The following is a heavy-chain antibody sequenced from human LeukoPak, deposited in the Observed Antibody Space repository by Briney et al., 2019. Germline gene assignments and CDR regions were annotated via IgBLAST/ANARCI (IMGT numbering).Heavy chain of an antibody. V-gene: IGHV3-64D*09. CDR3: VKSSGWYFFDY. Sequence: PGGSLRLSCSASGFTFSSYAMHWVRQAPGKGLEYVSGISSNGGSTYYGDSVKGRFSISRDNSKNTLYLQMSSLRAEDTAVYYCVKSSGWYFFDYWGQGTLVTVSS. J-gene: IGHJ4*02. D-gene: IGHD6-19*01. CDR2: ISSNGGST. CDR1: GFTFSSYA.